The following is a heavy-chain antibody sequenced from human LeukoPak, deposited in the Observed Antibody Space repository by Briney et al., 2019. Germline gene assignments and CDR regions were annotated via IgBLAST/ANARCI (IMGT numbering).Heavy chain of an antibody. J-gene: IGHJ2*01. CDR3: ARDRGLLWFGELLYGGYFDL. CDR1: GFTFSSYA. Sequence: PGGSLRLSCAASGFTFSSYAMHWVRQAPGKGLEWVAVISYDGSNKYYADSVKGRFTISRDNSKNTLYLQMNSLRAEDTAVYYCARDRGLLWFGELLYGGYFDLWGRGTLVTVSS. CDR2: ISYDGSNK. D-gene: IGHD3-10*01. V-gene: IGHV3-30-3*01.